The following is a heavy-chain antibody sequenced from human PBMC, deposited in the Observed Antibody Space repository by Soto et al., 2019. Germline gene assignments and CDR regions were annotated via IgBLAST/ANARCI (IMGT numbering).Heavy chain of an antibody. V-gene: IGHV1-18*01. CDR3: ARDQSAYYDFWSGYYASYYYYYMDV. J-gene: IGHJ6*03. D-gene: IGHD3-3*01. CDR2: ISAYNGNT. Sequence: ASVKVSCKASGYTFTSYGISWVRQAPGQGLEWMGWISAYNGNTNYAQKLQGRVTMTTDTSTSTAYMELRSLRSDDTAVDYCARDQSAYYDFWSGYYASYYYYYMDVWGKGTTVTVSS. CDR1: GYTFTSYG.